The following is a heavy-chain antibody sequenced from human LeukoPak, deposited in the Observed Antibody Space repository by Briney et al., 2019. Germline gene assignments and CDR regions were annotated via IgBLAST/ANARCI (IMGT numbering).Heavy chain of an antibody. J-gene: IGHJ2*01. CDR3: VKLQGLYWYFDL. V-gene: IGHV3-64D*09. CDR1: GFIFSNYG. CDR2: ISSNGGST. D-gene: IGHD3/OR15-3a*01. Sequence: GGSLRLSCAASGFIFSNYGMHWVRQAPGKGLEYVSAISSNGGSTYYADSVKGRFTISRDNSKNTLYLQMSSLRAEDTAVYYCVKLQGLYWYFDLWGRGTLVTVSS.